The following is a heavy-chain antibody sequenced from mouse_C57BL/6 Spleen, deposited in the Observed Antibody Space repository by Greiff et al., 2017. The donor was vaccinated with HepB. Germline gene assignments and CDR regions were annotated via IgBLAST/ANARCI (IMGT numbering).Heavy chain of an antibody. CDR2: IWRGGST. CDR3: AKGNYYGSSSDFDY. J-gene: IGHJ2*01. D-gene: IGHD1-1*01. V-gene: IGHV2-5*01. CDR1: GFSLPSYG. Sequence: VKLQESGPGLVQPSQSLSITCTVSGFSLPSYGVHWVRQSPGKGLGWLGVIWRGGSTDYNAAFMSRLSITKDNSKSQVFFKMNSLQADDTAIYYCAKGNYYGSSSDFDYWGQGTTLTVSS.